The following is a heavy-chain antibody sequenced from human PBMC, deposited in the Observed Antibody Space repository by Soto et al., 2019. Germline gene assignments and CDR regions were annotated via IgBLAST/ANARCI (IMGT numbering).Heavy chain of an antibody. Sequence: ASVKVSFKASGYTFTGYYMHWVRQAPGQGLEWMGWINPNSGGTNYAQKFQGWVTMTRDTSISTAYMELSRLRSDDTAVYYCARSPMGITKYYYGMDVWGQGTTVTVSS. V-gene: IGHV1-2*04. CDR1: GYTFTGYY. CDR3: ARSPMGITKYYYGMDV. D-gene: IGHD3-22*01. CDR2: INPNSGGT. J-gene: IGHJ6*02.